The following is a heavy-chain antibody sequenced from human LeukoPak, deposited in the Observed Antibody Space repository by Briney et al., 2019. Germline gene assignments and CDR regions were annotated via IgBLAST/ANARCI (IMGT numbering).Heavy chain of an antibody. D-gene: IGHD3-9*01. V-gene: IGHV1-8*02. CDR2: MNPNSGNT. CDR3: ARGHRGYDILTGYYPHWYFDL. J-gene: IGHJ2*01. Sequence: GTSVKVSCKASGFTFTSSAMQWVRQARGQRLEWMGWMNPNSGNTGYAQKFQGRVTMTRNTSISTAYMELSSLRSEDTAVYYCARGHRGYDILTGYYPHWYFDLWGRGTLVTVSS. CDR1: GFTFTSSA.